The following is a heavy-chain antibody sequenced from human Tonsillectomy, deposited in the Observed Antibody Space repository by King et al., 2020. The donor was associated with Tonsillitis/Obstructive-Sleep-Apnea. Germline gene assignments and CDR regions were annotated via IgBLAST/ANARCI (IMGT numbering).Heavy chain of an antibody. CDR3: ARGPAYCGGDCPTPAYYFDY. CDR1: GGSFSGYY. D-gene: IGHD2-21*01. J-gene: IGHJ4*02. CDR2: INHSGST. Sequence: VQLQEWGAGLLKPSETLSLTCAVYGGSFSGYYWSWIRQPPGKGLEWIGEINHSGSTNYNPSLKSRFTISVDTSKNQFSLKLSSVTAADTAVYYCARGPAYCGGDCPTPAYYFDYWGQGTLVTVSS. V-gene: IGHV4-34*01.